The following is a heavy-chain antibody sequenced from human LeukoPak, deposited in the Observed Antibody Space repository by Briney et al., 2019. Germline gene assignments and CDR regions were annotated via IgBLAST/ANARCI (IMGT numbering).Heavy chain of an antibody. CDR2: IYYSGST. J-gene: IGHJ4*02. CDR1: DDSISSYY. V-gene: IGHV4-59*08. D-gene: IGHD6-13*01. CDR3: ATLLSSSWSFDY. Sequence: PSETLSLTCTVSDDSISSYYWSWIRQPPGKGLEWIGYIYYSGSTNYNPSLKSRVTISVDTSKNQFSLKLSSVTAADTAVYYCATLLSSSWSFDYWGQGTLVTVSS.